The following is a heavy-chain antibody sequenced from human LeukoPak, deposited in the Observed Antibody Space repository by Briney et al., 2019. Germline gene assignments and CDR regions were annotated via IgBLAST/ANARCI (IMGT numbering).Heavy chain of an antibody. J-gene: IGHJ3*02. Sequence: ERSLRLSCAASGFTFSRYGMHWVRQAPGKGLEWVLVIWAGGNNKYYADSVKGRFTISRDNSKNTLSLEMNSLRVEDTAVYYCVKESGPYGAFDIWGQGTMVTVSS. CDR1: GFTFSRYG. CDR2: IWAGGNNK. D-gene: IGHD4-17*01. V-gene: IGHV3-33*03. CDR3: VKESGPYGAFDI.